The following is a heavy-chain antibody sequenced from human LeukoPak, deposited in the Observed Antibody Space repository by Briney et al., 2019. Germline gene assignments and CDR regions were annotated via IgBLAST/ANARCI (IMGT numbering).Heavy chain of an antibody. D-gene: IGHD2-2*01. CDR2: MNPNSGNT. Sequence: ASVKVSCKASGYTFTSYDINWVRQATGRGLEWMGWMNPNSGNTGYAQKFQGRVTMTRNTSISTAYMELSSLRSEDTAVYYCARGRYQLLLDYYYYYGMDVWGQGTTVTVSS. CDR1: GYTFTSYD. V-gene: IGHV1-8*01. J-gene: IGHJ6*02. CDR3: ARGRYQLLLDYYYYYGMDV.